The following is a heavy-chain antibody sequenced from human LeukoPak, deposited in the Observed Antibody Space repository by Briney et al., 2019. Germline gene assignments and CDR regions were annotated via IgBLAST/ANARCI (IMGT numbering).Heavy chain of an antibody. CDR3: ARRSDSYGLDY. J-gene: IGHJ4*02. D-gene: IGHD5-18*01. V-gene: IGHV4-4*09. CDR1: GGSISSYY. CDR2: IYTSGST. Sequence: SETLSLTCTVSGGSISSYYWSWIRQPPGKGLEWIGYIYTSGSTNYNPSLKGRVTISVDTSKNQFSLKLSSVTAADTAVYYCARRSDSYGLDYWGQGTLVTVSS.